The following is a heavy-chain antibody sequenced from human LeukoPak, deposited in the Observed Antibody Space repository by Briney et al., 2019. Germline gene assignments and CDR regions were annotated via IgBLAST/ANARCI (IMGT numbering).Heavy chain of an antibody. CDR2: ISGSGGST. V-gene: IGHV3-23*01. D-gene: IGHD3-9*01. Sequence: GGSLSLSCASSGFTFSRYAMGAVRQAPGRGGEWVSAISGSGGSTYYADSVKGRFTISRDNSKNTLYLQMNSLRAEDTAVYYCAKDQQVKLRYFDWLATFDYWGQATLVTVSS. CDR1: GFTFSRYA. J-gene: IGHJ4*02. CDR3: AKDQQVKLRYFDWLATFDY.